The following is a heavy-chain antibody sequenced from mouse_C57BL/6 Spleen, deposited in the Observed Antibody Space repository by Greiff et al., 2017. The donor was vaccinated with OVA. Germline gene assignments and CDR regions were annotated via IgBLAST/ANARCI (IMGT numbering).Heavy chain of an antibody. Sequence: QVQLQQSGAELMKPGASVKLSCKATGYTFTGYWIEWVKQRPGHGLEWIGEILPGSGSTTYNEKFKGKATFTADTSSNTAYMQLSSLTTEDSAIYYCATHYSGSPWFAYWGQGTLVTVSA. CDR3: ATHYSGSPWFAY. D-gene: IGHD1-1*01. V-gene: IGHV1-9*01. J-gene: IGHJ3*01. CDR2: ILPGSGST. CDR1: GYTFTGYW.